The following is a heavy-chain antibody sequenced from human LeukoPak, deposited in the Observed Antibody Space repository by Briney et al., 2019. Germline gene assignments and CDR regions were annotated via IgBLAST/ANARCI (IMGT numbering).Heavy chain of an antibody. Sequence: GRSLRLSCAASGFKFDDYAMHWVRQAPGKGLEWVSSIPWTNAGEAYADSAKGRCTISRDNAKNCVYLELKSLRAEDTALYYCAKGRGADTSYGMNVWGQGTTVIVSS. CDR1: GFKFDDYA. D-gene: IGHD3-16*01. V-gene: IGHV3-9*01. J-gene: IGHJ6*02. CDR3: AKGRGADTSYGMNV. CDR2: IPWTNAGE.